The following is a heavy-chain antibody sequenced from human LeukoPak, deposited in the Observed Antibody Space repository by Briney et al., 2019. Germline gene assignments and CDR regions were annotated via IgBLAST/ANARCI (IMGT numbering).Heavy chain of an antibody. CDR1: GYTFTGYY. D-gene: IGHD6-19*01. J-gene: IGHJ4*02. V-gene: IGHV1-2*02. CDR3: ARLKWLAQH. Sequence: ASVKVSCKASGYTFTGYYMHWVRQAPGQGLEWMGWINPSSGGTNYAQKFQGRVTMTRDTSISTAYMELSGLRSDDTAVYYCARLKWLAQHWGQGTLVTVSS. CDR2: INPSSGGT.